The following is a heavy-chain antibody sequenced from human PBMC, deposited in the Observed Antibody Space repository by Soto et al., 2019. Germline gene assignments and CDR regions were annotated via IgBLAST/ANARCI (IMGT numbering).Heavy chain of an antibody. V-gene: IGHV3-48*01. CDR2: ISGGSNTI. D-gene: IGHD1-20*01. CDR3: ARRPSITGTRGTTFFDY. CDR1: GFTFSSYS. J-gene: IGHJ4*02. Sequence: EVQLVESGGGLVQPGGSLRHSCAASGFTFSSYSMNWVRRAPGKGLEWVSYISGGSNTIYYADSVKGRFTISRDNAKNSLYLQMDNLRAEDTAVYYCARRPSITGTRGTTFFDYWGQGTLVTVSS.